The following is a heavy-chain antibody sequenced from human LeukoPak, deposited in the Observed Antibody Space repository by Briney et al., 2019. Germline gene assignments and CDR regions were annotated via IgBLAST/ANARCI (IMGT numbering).Heavy chain of an antibody. V-gene: IGHV5-51*01. CDR2: IYPGDSDT. CDR3: ARSWSNYYYMDV. Sequence: GESLKISCKGSGYSFTTYWIGWVRQVPGKGLEWMGIIYPGDSDTRYNPSFQGQVTISVDKSISTAYLQWSSLKASDTAMYYCARSWSNYYYMDVWGKGTTVTVSS. J-gene: IGHJ6*03. D-gene: IGHD2-8*02. CDR1: GYSFTTYW.